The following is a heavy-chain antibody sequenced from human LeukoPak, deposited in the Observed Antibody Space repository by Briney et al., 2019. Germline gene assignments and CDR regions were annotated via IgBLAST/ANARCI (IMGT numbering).Heavy chain of an antibody. D-gene: IGHD2-21*02. V-gene: IGHV3-23*01. CDR2: ISGSGRT. Sequence: GGSLRLSCAASGFTFSSYSMSWVRQAPGKGLEWVSLISGSGRTYYADSVKGWFTISRDNSKNTLYLQMNSLRAEDTAVFYCAKEPRHCGGDCFSLLDSWGQGTLVTVSS. CDR1: GFTFSSYS. CDR3: AKEPRHCGGDCFSLLDS. J-gene: IGHJ4*02.